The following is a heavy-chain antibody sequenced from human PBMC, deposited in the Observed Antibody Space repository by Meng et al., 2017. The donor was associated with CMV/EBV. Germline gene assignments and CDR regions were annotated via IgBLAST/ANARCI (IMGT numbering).Heavy chain of an antibody. D-gene: IGHD6-13*01. J-gene: IGHJ4*02. CDR1: GFTFSSYW. CDR2: INSDGSST. V-gene: IGHV3-74*01. Sequence: GESLKISCAASGFTFSSYWMHWVRQAPGKGLVWVSRINSDGSSTSYADSVKGRFTISRDNAKNTLYLQMNSLRAEDTAVYYCAREAAGGAPDYWGQGTLVTVSS. CDR3: AREAAGGAPDY.